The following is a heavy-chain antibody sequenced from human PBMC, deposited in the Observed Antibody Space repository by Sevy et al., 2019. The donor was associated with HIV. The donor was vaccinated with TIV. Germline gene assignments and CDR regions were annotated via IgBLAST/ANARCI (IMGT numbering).Heavy chain of an antibody. CDR2: FSFGCGEI. J-gene: IGHJ4*02. CDR3: AREGCTKPHDY. Sequence: GGSLRLSCAASGFTFSKYSMSWVRQPPGKGLEWVSTFSFGCGEINYADSVKGRFTISRDNSKSSVYLQMNNLRPEDTAVYYCAREGCTKPHDYWGQGTLVTVYS. CDR1: GFTFSKYS. V-gene: IGHV3-23*01. D-gene: IGHD2-8*01.